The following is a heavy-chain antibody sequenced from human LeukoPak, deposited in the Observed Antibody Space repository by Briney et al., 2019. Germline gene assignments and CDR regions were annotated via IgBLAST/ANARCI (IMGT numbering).Heavy chain of an antibody. Sequence: SETLSLTCTVPGGSISSYYWSWIRQPPGKGLEWIGYIYYSGSTNYNPSLKSRVTISVDTSKNQFSLKLGSVTAADTAVYYCARDHSSGYDYWGQGTLVTVSS. CDR1: GGSISSYY. D-gene: IGHD3-22*01. CDR3: ARDHSSGYDY. V-gene: IGHV4-59*01. CDR2: IYYSGST. J-gene: IGHJ4*02.